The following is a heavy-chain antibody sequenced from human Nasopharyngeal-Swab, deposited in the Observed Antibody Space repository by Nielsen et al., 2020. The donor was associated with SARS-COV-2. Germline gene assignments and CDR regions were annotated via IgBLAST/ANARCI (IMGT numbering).Heavy chain of an antibody. CDR2: IIPILGMA. V-gene: IGHV1-69*10. J-gene: IGHJ5*02. D-gene: IGHD2-2*01. Sequence: SVKVSCKASGGTFTSEAISWIRQAPGQGLEWMGGIIPILGMANYAEKFQDRVTITADKFATTAYMELSSLKSEDTAVYYCAREAYCSGTSCEGRWFDPWGQGTPVTVSS. CDR1: GGTFTSEA. CDR3: AREAYCSGTSCEGRWFDP.